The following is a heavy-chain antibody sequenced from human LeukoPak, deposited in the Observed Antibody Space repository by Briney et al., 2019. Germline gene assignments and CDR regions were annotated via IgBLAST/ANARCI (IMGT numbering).Heavy chain of an antibody. CDR2: ISRDGSTT. V-gene: IGHV3-74*03. D-gene: IGHD3-10*01. CDR1: GFTFSSYW. Sequence: TGGSLRLSCAASGFTFSSYWMHWVRQVPGKGLVWVSGISRDGSTTKYADSVKGRFTVSRDNSKNTLYLQMNSQRAEDTAVYYCAKGGAYGSGSSSIFDYWGQGTLVTVSS. J-gene: IGHJ4*02. CDR3: AKGGAYGSGSSSIFDY.